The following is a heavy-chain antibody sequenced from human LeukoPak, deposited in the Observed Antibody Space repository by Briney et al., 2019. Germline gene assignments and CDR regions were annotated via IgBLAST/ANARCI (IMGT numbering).Heavy chain of an antibody. Sequence: GGSLRLSCAASGFTVSSNYMNWVRQAPGKGLEWVSAISGSGGSTYYADSVKGRFTISRDNSKNTLYLQMNSLRAEDTALYYCAKDRRGGSYFDYWGQGTLVTVSS. J-gene: IGHJ4*02. D-gene: IGHD3-16*01. CDR2: ISGSGGST. CDR1: GFTVSSNY. V-gene: IGHV3-23*01. CDR3: AKDRRGGSYFDY.